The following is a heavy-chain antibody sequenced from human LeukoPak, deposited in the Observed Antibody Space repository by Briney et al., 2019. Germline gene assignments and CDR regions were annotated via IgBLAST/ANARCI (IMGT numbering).Heavy chain of an antibody. V-gene: IGHV3-23*01. CDR2: ISGGGGNT. CDR3: AKDVIVVVTLGGYGAFDI. J-gene: IGHJ3*02. Sequence: ETLSLTCTVSGGSISSSSYYWGWIRQAPGKGLEWVSAISGGGGNTYYADSVKGRFTISRDNSKNTLYLQMNSLRAEDTAVYYCAKDVIVVVTLGGYGAFDIWGQGTMVTVSS. D-gene: IGHD3-22*01. CDR1: GGSISSSSYY.